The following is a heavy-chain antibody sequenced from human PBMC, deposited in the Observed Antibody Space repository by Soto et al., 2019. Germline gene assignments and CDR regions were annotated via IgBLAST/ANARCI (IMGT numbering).Heavy chain of an antibody. CDR3: AHRYGGNYYRCYFDS. CDR2: ISWKDVK. CDR1: GFSLSTSGAC. D-gene: IGHD1-26*01. J-gene: IGHJ4*02. Sequence: SGPTLVNPTPTLTVTCTFSGFSLSTSGACVGWNRQSPGKAPEWLALISWKDVKRYNPGLNSRLTITKDTSKNQVVLTMTDLYPVDTATYFRAHRYGGNYYRCYFDSWGQGTLVTVSS. V-gene: IGHV2-5*01.